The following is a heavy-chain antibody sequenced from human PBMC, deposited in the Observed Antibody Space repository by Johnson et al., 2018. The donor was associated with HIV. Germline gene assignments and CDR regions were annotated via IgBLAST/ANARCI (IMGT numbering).Heavy chain of an antibody. CDR3: AKDRRSHYGDDESGAFDI. J-gene: IGHJ3*02. CDR2: INWNGGST. D-gene: IGHD4-17*01. Sequence: VQLVESGGGVVRPGGSLRLSCAASGFTFDDYGMSWVRQAPGKGLEWVSGINWNGGSTGYADSVKGRFTISRDNAKNSLYLQMNSLGAEDTALYYCAKDRRSHYGDDESGAFDIWGQGTMVTVSS. CDR1: GFTFDDYG. V-gene: IGHV3-20*04.